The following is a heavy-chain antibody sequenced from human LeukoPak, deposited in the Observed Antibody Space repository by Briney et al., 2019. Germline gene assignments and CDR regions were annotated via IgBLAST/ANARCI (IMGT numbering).Heavy chain of an antibody. D-gene: IGHD3-22*01. CDR3: ARDIWGSDSSGY. Sequence: GASVKVSCKASGGTFSSYAISWVRQAPGHGLEWMGGIIPIFGTANYAQKFQGRVTITTDESTSTAYMELSSLRSEDTAVYYCARDIWGSDSSGYWGQGTLVTVSS. CDR2: IIPIFGTA. V-gene: IGHV1-69*05. CDR1: GGTFSSYA. J-gene: IGHJ4*02.